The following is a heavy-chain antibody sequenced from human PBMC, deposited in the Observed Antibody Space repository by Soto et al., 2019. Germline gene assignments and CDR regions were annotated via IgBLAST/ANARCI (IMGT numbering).Heavy chain of an antibody. CDR3: ARAWGRVLDY. J-gene: IGHJ4*02. CDR1: GGSISSYY. CDR2: IYYSGST. Sequence: SETLSLTCTVSGGSISSYYWSWIRQPPGKGLEWIGYIYYSGSTNYNPSLKSRVTISVDTSKNQFSLKLSSVTAADTAVHYCARAWGRVLDYWGQGTLVTVSS. D-gene: IGHD2-15*01. V-gene: IGHV4-59*01.